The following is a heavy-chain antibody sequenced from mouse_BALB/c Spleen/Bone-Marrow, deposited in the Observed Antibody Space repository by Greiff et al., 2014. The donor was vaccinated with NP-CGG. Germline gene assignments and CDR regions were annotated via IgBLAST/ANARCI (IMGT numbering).Heavy chain of an antibody. D-gene: IGHD1-1*02. J-gene: IGHJ1*01. Sequence: QVQLEQSRPSMLSPSQGLSITCTNSGLSFTSYSVHWVRQPPGKGLEWLGVIWAGGSTDYNSALMSRLNISKDNSKSQVFLKMNSLQTNDTAIFNGAAATASCTLSLHGALPIYWVCYW. CDR2: IWAGGST. CDR1: GLSFTSYS. V-gene: IGHV2-9*02. CDR3: AAATASCTLSLHGALPIYWVCYW.